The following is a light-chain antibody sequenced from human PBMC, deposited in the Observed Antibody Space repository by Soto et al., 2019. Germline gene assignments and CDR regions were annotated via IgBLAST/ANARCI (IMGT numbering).Light chain of an antibody. Sequence: EIVLTQSPATLSLSPGERATLSCRASQSVSSYLAWYQQKPGQAPRLLIYDASNRATGIPARFSGSGSGTDFPLTISSLEPEDFAVYYCQQRSTFPWTFGQGTKVEIK. CDR1: QSVSSY. CDR3: QQRSTFPWT. V-gene: IGKV3-11*01. CDR2: DAS. J-gene: IGKJ1*01.